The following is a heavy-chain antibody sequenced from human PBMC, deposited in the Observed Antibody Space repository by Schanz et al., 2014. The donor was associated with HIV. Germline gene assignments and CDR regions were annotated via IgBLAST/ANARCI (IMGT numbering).Heavy chain of an antibody. J-gene: IGHJ6*02. CDR3: ASDGSGSYLTLSLLYYGMDV. V-gene: IGHV3-30*03. D-gene: IGHD3-10*01. CDR2: ISYDGSNK. Sequence: VQLLESGGGLVQPGESLTLSCAASGFTFSTFAMNWVRQAPGKGLEWVAIISYDGSNKDYADSVKGRFTISRDNSKNTLYLQMNSLTAEDTAVYYCASDGSGSYLTLSLLYYGMDVWGQGTTVTVSS. CDR1: GFTFSTFA.